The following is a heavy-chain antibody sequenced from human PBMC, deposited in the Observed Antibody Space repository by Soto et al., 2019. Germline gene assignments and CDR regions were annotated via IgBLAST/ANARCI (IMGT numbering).Heavy chain of an antibody. CDR2: IYYSGST. Sequence: SETLSLTCTVSGGSISSGGYYWSWIRQHPGKGLEWIGYIYYSGSTYYNPSLKSRVTISVDTSKNQFSLKLSSVTAADTAVYYCARDSSSNNWFDPWGQGTLVTVSS. J-gene: IGHJ5*02. CDR1: GGSISSGGYY. CDR3: ARDSSSNNWFDP. V-gene: IGHV4-31*03. D-gene: IGHD6-6*01.